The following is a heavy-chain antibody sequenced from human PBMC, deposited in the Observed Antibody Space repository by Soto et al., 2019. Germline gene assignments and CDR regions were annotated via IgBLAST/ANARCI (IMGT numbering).Heavy chain of an antibody. J-gene: IGHJ4*02. CDR3: ARVRDGYNLSDY. Sequence: GGSLRLSCAASGFTFSSYGMHWVRQAPGKGLEWVAVIWYDGSNKYYADSVKGRFTISRDNSKNTLYLQMNSLRAEDTAVYYCARVRDGYNLSDYWGQGTLVTVSS. CDR1: GFTFSSYG. D-gene: IGHD5-12*01. CDR2: IWYDGSNK. V-gene: IGHV3-33*01.